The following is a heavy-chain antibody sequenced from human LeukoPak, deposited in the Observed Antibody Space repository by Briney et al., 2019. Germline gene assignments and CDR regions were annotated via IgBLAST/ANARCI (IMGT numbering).Heavy chain of an antibody. J-gene: IGHJ4*02. CDR3: ARVSVAVAGTQY. Sequence: ASVKVSCKASGYTFTGCYMHWVRQAPGQGLEWMGRINPNSGGTNYAQKFQGRVTMTRDTSISTAYMELSRLRSDDTAVYYCARVSVAVAGTQYWGQGTLVTVSS. V-gene: IGHV1-2*06. D-gene: IGHD6-19*01. CDR1: GYTFTGCY. CDR2: INPNSGGT.